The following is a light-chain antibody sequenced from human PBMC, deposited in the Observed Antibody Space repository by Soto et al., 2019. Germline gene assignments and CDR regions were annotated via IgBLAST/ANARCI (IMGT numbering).Light chain of an antibody. CDR2: ANN. J-gene: IGLJ3*02. Sequence: QAVVTQPPSVSGAPGQRVTISCSGSSFNIGAGYDVHWYQQLPGTAPKLLISANNIRPSGVPDRFSGSKSGSSASLAITGLQAEDEADYYCQSYDSSLSGSGVFGGGTKLTVL. CDR1: SFNIGAGYD. V-gene: IGLV1-40*01. CDR3: QSYDSSLSGSGV.